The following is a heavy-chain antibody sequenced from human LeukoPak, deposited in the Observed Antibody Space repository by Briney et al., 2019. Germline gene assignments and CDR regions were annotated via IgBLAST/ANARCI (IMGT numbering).Heavy chain of an antibody. CDR1: GFTFSTYG. Sequence: PGGSLRLSCAASGFTFSTYGMHWVRQAPGRGLGWVAAIWYDGTTKYYADSVKGRFSISRDNSRNIVYLHLSSLGSEDTAAYFCARADCGGDCYVDFWGQGTLLTVSS. V-gene: IGHV3-33*01. J-gene: IGHJ4*02. CDR3: ARADCGGDCYVDF. D-gene: IGHD2-21*02. CDR2: IWYDGTTK.